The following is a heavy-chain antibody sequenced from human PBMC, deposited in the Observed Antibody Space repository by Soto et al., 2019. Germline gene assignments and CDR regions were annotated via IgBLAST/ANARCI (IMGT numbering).Heavy chain of an antibody. CDR3: ARGSLHYWLGRSFFDY. V-gene: IGHV4-34*01. J-gene: IGHJ4*02. CDR2: INHSGST. D-gene: IGHD6-19*01. Sequence: KPSETLSLTCAVYGGSFSGYYWSWIRQPPGKGLEWIGEINHSGSTNYNPSLKSRVTISVDTSKNQFSLKLSSVTAADTAVYYCARGSLHYWLGRSFFDYWGQGTLVTVSS. CDR1: GGSFSGYY.